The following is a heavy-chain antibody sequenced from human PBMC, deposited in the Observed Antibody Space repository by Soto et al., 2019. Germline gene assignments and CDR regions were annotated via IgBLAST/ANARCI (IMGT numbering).Heavy chain of an antibody. CDR1: GASIISTTSHNW. D-gene: IGHD1-26*01. J-gene: IGHJ4*02. CDR3: ARMVGATLVDF. CDR2: IYHSGST. V-gene: IGHV4-4*02. Sequence: QVHLQESGPGLVRPSGTLSLTCAVSGASIISTTSHNWWSWVRQPPGKGLEWIGAIYHSGSTNYKRSLKSRVTLSGMKSSNEFSLRLTSVTAADTAVYYCARMVGATLVDFWGQGTLVTVSS.